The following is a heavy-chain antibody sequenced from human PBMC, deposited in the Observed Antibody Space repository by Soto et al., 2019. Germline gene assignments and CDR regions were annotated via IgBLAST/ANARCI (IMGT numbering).Heavy chain of an antibody. CDR1: GGSFSGYY. V-gene: IGHV4-34*01. J-gene: IGHJ6*02. Sequence: SETLSLTCAVYGGSFSGYYLSWIRQPPGKGLEWIGEINHSGSTNYNPSLKSRVTISVDTSKNQFSLKLSSVTAADTAVYYCARGVRFLDVWGQGTTVTVSS. CDR3: ARGVRFLDV. CDR2: INHSGST. D-gene: IGHD3-10*01.